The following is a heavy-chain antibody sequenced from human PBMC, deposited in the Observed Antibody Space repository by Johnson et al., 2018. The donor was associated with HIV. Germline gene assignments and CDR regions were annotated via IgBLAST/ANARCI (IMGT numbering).Heavy chain of an antibody. CDR2: IGTAGDT. V-gene: IGHV3-13*01. J-gene: IGHJ3*02. CDR3: AKEAADDAFDI. Sequence: VQLVESGGVVVQPGGSLRLSCAASGFTFSSYDMHWVRQATGKGLEWVSAIGTAGDTYYPGSVKGRFTISRDNSKNTLYLQMNSLRAEDTAVYYCAKEAADDAFDIWGQGTMVTVSS. D-gene: IGHD6-25*01. CDR1: GFTFSSYD.